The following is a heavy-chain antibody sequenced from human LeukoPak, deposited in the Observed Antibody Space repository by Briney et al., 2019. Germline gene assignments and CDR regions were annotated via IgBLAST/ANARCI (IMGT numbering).Heavy chain of an antibody. CDR1: GFTSSSYW. CDR3: ARSGLGGSYNYYYMDV. Sequence: GGSLRLSCAASGFTSSSYWMSWVRQAPGKGLEWVANIKQDGSEKYYVDSVKGRFTISRDNAKNSLYLQMNSLRAEETAVYYCARSGLGGSYNYYYMDVWGKGTTVTVSS. V-gene: IGHV3-7*01. D-gene: IGHD3-16*01. J-gene: IGHJ6*03. CDR2: IKQDGSEK.